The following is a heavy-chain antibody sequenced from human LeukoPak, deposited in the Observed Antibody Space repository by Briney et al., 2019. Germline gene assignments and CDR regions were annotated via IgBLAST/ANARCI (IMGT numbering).Heavy chain of an antibody. CDR3: ARDRVVGAIVVNYYYYYYMDV. Sequence: ASVKVSCEVSGYTLTELSMHWVRQAPGKGLEWMGGFDPEDGETIYAQKFQGRVTMTEDTSTDTAYMELSSLRPEDTAVYYCARDRVVGAIVVNYYYYYYMDVWGKGTTVTVS. J-gene: IGHJ6*03. CDR1: GYTLTELS. D-gene: IGHD1-26*01. CDR2: FDPEDGET. V-gene: IGHV1-24*01.